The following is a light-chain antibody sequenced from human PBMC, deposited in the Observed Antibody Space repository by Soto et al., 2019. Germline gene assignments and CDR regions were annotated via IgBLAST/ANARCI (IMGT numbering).Light chain of an antibody. CDR1: QSVTTY. V-gene: IGKV3-11*01. Sequence: EIVLTQSPDTLSLSPGERATLSCRASQSVTTYLAWYQQKPGQAPRLLIYDASNRATGIPARFSGSGSGTDFTLTINSLEPEDFAVYYCQQRSNWPPLISFGQGTR. CDR2: DAS. CDR3: QQRSNWPPLIS. J-gene: IGKJ5*01.